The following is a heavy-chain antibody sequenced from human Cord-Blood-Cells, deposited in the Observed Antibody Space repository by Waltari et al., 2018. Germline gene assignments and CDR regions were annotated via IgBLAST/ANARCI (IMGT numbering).Heavy chain of an antibody. CDR3: ARHLRVVPAAIGWFDP. CDR1: GGSISSSSYY. V-gene: IGHV4-39*01. J-gene: IGHJ5*02. D-gene: IGHD2-2*02. CDR2: IYYSGSP. Sequence: QLQLQESGPGLVKPSETLSLTCTVSGGSISSSSYYWGWIRQPPGKGLEWIGSIYYSGSPYYNPSLKSRVTISVDTSKTQFSLKLSSVTAADTAVYYCARHLRVVPAAIGWFDPWGQGTLVTVSS.